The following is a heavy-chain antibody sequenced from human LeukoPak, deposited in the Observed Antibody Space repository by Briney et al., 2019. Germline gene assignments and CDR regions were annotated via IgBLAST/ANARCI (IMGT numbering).Heavy chain of an antibody. CDR2: MNPNSGNT. J-gene: IGHJ4*02. D-gene: IGHD6-6*01. Sequence: ASVKVSRKASGYTFTSYDINWVRQATGQGLEWMGWMNPNSGNTGYAQKFQGRVTITRNTSISTAYMELSSLRSEDTAVYYCARGNEYSSSQFDYWGQGTLVTVSS. V-gene: IGHV1-8*03. CDR1: GYTFTSYD. CDR3: ARGNEYSSSQFDY.